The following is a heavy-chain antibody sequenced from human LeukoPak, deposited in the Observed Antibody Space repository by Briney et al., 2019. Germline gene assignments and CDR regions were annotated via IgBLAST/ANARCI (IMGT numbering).Heavy chain of an antibody. V-gene: IGHV1-3*01. Sequence: ASVKVSCKASGYTFTNYGINWVRQAPGQRLEWMGWINAGNGNTKYSQKFQGRVTITRDTSASTAYMELSSLRSEDTAVYYCARGRTVTTGVDYWGQGTLVTVSS. CDR3: ARGRTVTTGVDY. D-gene: IGHD1-1*01. J-gene: IGHJ4*02. CDR1: GYTFTNYG. CDR2: INAGNGNT.